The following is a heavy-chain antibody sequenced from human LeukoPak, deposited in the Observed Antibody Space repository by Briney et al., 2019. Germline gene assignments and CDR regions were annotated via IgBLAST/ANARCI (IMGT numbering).Heavy chain of an antibody. Sequence: ATVKVSCKASGYTFTDYYIHWVKQAPETGYEWVGRLDPESGEVIYAQNFQGRVTITADTSTDTSYMELSSLRSEDTAIYYCAADRDYCDRSTCYRGWFDPWGQGTLVTVSS. J-gene: IGHJ5*02. CDR3: AADRDYCDRSTCYRGWFDP. CDR2: LDPESGEV. D-gene: IGHD2/OR15-2a*01. V-gene: IGHV1-69-2*01. CDR1: GYTFTDYY.